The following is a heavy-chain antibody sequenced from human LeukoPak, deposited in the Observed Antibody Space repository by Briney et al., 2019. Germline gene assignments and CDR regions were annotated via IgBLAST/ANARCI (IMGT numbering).Heavy chain of an antibody. Sequence: GSSVNVSCKASGGTFSSYAISWVRQAPGQGLEWMGGIIPIFGTANYAQKFQGRVTITTDESTSTAYMELSSLRSEDTAVYYCARGRDVVVVPAAIYGDFDYWGQGTLVTVSS. CDR2: IIPIFGTA. J-gene: IGHJ4*02. V-gene: IGHV1-69*05. CDR1: GGTFSSYA. CDR3: ARGRDVVVVPAAIYGDFDY. D-gene: IGHD2-2*01.